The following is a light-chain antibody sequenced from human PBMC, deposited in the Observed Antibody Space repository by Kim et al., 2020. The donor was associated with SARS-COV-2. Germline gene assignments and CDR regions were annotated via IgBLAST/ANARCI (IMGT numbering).Light chain of an antibody. CDR2: GKI. CDR3: NSRDSSGNHVV. CDR1: ILRSYY. Sequence: FVHTVRITCQGDILRSYYASWSQQKPGQAPVLFSYGKINRPSGIPDRFSASSSGNTASLTIPGAQAEDESYYYCNSRDSSGNHVVFGGGTQLTVL. J-gene: IGLJ2*01. V-gene: IGLV3-19*01.